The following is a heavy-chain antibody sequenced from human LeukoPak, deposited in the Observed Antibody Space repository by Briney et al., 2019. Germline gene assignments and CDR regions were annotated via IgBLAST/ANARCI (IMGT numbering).Heavy chain of an antibody. V-gene: IGHV4-34*01. Sequence: SETLSLTCAVHGASFAGYSWSWIRQSPGKGLEWIGEVNRVGYTIYNPSLKSRVNISIDTSTTQFSLRLSSVTVADTAVYFCARERVVSDYNWFDPWGQGTLVTVSS. CDR2: VNRVGYT. D-gene: IGHD6-25*01. CDR1: GASFAGYS. CDR3: ARERVVSDYNWFDP. J-gene: IGHJ5*02.